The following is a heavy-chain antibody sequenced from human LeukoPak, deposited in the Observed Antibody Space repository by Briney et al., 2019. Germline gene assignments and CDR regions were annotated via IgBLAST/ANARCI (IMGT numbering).Heavy chain of an antibody. CDR3: AKRVDYSGNYYFDY. D-gene: IGHD1-26*01. CDR1: GFTFSDYY. J-gene: IGHJ4*02. Sequence: PGGSLRLSCAASGFTFSDYYMSWIRQAPGRGLEWVSYIRGSSTYTNYADSVKGRFTISRDNSKNTLSLQMNSLRAEDTAVYYCAKRVDYSGNYYFDYWGQGTLVTVSS. V-gene: IGHV3-11*03. CDR2: IRGSSTYT.